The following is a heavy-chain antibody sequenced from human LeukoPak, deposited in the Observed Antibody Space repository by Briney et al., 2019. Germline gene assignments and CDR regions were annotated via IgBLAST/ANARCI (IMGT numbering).Heavy chain of an antibody. CDR3: VGRGSSSGTFDV. J-gene: IGHJ3*01. Sequence: NPSETLSLTCTVSGGFMANINFYWTWLRQPAGERLEWIGRIYTSGGTTYNPSLKSRVTMSVDRSNNQFSLNLNSVTAADTGVYYCVGRGSSSGTFDVWGPGAIVVVSS. CDR1: GGFMANINFY. CDR2: IYTSGGT. V-gene: IGHV4-4*07. D-gene: IGHD6-13*01.